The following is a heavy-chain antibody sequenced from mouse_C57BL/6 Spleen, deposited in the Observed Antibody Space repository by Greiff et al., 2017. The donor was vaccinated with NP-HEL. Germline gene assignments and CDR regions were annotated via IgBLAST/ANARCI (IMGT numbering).Heavy chain of an antibody. D-gene: IGHD2-5*01. CDR3: ARYSNYSFYAMDY. V-gene: IGHV1-50*01. J-gene: IGHJ4*01. CDR2: IDPSDSYT. Sequence: QVQLQQPGAELVKPGASVKLSCKASGYTFTSYWMQWVKQRPGQGLEWIGEIDPSDSYTNYNQKFKGKATLTVDTSSSTAYMQLSSLTSEDSAVYYCARYSNYSFYAMDYWGQGTSVTVSS. CDR1: GYTFTSYW.